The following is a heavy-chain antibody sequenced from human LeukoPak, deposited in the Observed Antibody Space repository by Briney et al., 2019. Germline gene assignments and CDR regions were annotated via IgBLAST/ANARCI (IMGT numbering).Heavy chain of an antibody. V-gene: IGHV4-59*01. Sequence: SETLSLTCTVSGGSISSYYWSWIRQPPGKRLEWIGYIYYSGSTNYNPSLKSRVTISVDTSKNQFSLKLSSVTAADTAVYYCARDMRRYDFWSGYNTYYYYGMDVWGQGTTVTVSS. D-gene: IGHD3-3*01. CDR2: IYYSGST. CDR3: ARDMRRYDFWSGYNTYYYYGMDV. J-gene: IGHJ6*02. CDR1: GGSISSYY.